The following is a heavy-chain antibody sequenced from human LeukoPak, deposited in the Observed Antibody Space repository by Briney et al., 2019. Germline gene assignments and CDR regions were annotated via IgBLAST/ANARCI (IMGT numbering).Heavy chain of an antibody. D-gene: IGHD2-15*01. CDR1: GGTFSSYA. J-gene: IGHJ3*02. Sequence: SVKVSCKASGGTFSSYAISWVRQAPGQGLEWMGGIIPIFGTANYAQKFQGRVTITADESTSTAYMELSSLRSEDTAVYYCASGRGPYCSGGSCSDAFDIWGQGTMVTVSS. CDR3: ASGRGPYCSGGSCSDAFDI. CDR2: IIPIFGTA. V-gene: IGHV1-69*13.